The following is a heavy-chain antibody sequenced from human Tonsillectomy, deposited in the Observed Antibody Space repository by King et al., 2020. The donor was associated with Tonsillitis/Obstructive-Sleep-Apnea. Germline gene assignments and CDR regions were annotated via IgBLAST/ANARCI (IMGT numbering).Heavy chain of an antibody. D-gene: IGHD6-19*01. CDR1: GGSISSYY. J-gene: IGHJ4*02. Sequence: QVQLQESGPGLVKPSETLSLTCTVSGGSISSYYWSWIRQPPGKGLEWIGYIYYSGSTNYNPSLKSRVTISVDTSKNQFSLKLSSVTAADTAVYYCASRGVGSGWYEWGQGTLVTVSS. CDR2: IYYSGST. CDR3: ASRGVGSGWYE. V-gene: IGHV4-59*01.